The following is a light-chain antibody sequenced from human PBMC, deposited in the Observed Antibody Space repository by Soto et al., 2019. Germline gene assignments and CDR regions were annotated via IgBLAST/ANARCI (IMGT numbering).Light chain of an antibody. CDR3: CSYATTTL. CDR1: SSNIGNNY. J-gene: IGLJ2*01. CDR2: EVS. Sequence: QSVLTQPPSVSAAPGQNVTISCSGSSSNIGNNYVSWYQQHPGNAPKLMIYEVSKRPSGVSDRFSGSKSGNTASLTISGLQADDEADYYCCSYATTTLFGGGTKLTVL. V-gene: IGLV2-23*02.